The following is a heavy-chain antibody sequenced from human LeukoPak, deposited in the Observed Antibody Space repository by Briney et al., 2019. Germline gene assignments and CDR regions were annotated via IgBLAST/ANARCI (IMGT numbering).Heavy chain of an antibody. V-gene: IGHV3-23*01. CDR3: ARGQTSVAGTGYNWFDP. D-gene: IGHD6-19*01. CDR2: ISGSGGSA. J-gene: IGHJ5*02. CDR1: GFTFSSNA. Sequence: GGSLRLSCAAAGFTFSSNAMSWGRQAQGKGLEWVSAISGSGGSAFYESSVNGRFTISRDNSKNTLYLQMNSLRAEDTAVYYCARGQTSVAGTGYNWFDPWGQGTLVTVSS.